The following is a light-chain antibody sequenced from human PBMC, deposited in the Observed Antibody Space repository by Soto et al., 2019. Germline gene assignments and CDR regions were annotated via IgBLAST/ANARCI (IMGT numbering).Light chain of an antibody. CDR1: QSVSSN. CDR3: QQYNKWPPWT. J-gene: IGKJ1*01. CDR2: GAS. V-gene: IGKV3-15*01. Sequence: EIVMTQSPATLSVSPGERATLSCRASQSVSSNLAWYQQKPGQAPRLLLYGASTRATGIPARFSGSGSGTEFTLTISSLQSEDFAVYYCQQYNKWPPWTFGQGTKVDI.